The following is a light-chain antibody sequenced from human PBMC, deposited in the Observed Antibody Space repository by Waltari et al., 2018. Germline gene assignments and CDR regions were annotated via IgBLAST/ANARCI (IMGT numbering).Light chain of an antibody. CDR1: QRVSRY. V-gene: IGKV3-11*01. Sequence: EIVLTQSPATLSLSPGDRATLSCSTSQRVSRYLAWYQQKPGQAPRLLIYYASNRATGIPARFSGSGSGTDFTLTISSLEPEDFAVYYCQQRSNWPPLTFGGGTKVEIK. CDR3: QQRSNWPPLT. J-gene: IGKJ4*01. CDR2: YAS.